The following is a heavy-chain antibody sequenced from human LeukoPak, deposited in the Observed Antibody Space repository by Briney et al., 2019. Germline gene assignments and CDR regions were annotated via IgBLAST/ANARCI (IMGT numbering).Heavy chain of an antibody. V-gene: IGHV4-4*07. CDR1: GGSISSYY. D-gene: IGHD3-10*01. J-gene: IGHJ4*02. Sequence: SETLSLTCTVSGGSISSYYWSWIRQPAGKGLEWIGRIYTSGSTNYNPSLKSRVTMSVDTSKNQFSLKLSSVTAADTAVYYCATLTRGYYYGSGSYNYWGQGTLVTVSS. CDR2: IYTSGST. CDR3: ATLTRGYYYGSGSYNY.